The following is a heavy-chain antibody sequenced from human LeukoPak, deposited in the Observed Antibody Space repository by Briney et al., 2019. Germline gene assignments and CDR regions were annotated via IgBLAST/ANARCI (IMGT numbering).Heavy chain of an antibody. J-gene: IGHJ4*02. CDR2: INPNSGGT. CDR1: GYTFTGYY. CDR3: ARDPGGSGSYLLDY. Sequence: GASVKVSCKASGYTFTGYYMHWVRPAPGQGLEWMGWINPNSGGTNYAQKFQGRVTMTRDTSISTAYMELSRLRSDDTAVYYCARDPGGSGSYLLDYWGQGTLVTVSS. V-gene: IGHV1-2*02. D-gene: IGHD1-26*01.